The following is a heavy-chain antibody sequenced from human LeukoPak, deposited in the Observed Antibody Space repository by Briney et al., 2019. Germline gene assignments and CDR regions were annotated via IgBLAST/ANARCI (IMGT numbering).Heavy chain of an antibody. D-gene: IGHD4-17*01. V-gene: IGHV3-7*03. CDR3: ARAVTSTEGY. Sequence: GSLRLSCAASGFTFSRYWMTWVRQAPGKGLEWVASINEDGSGKHYVDSVKGRFTISRDNAQKSVCLEMNSLRAEDTAVYYCARAVTSTEGYWGQGTLVTVSS. CDR1: GFTFSRYW. CDR2: INEDGSGK. J-gene: IGHJ4*02.